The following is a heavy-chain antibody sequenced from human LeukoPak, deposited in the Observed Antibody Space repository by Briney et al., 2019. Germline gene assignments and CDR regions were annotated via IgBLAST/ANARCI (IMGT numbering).Heavy chain of an antibody. D-gene: IGHD6-19*01. J-gene: IGHJ4*02. CDR2: INHSGST. V-gene: IGHV4-34*01. Sequence: SETLSLTCAVYGGSFSGYYWSWIRQPPGKGLEWIGEINHSGSTNYNPSLKSRVTISVDTSKNQFSLKLSSVTAADTAVYYCARAKGSGWSGQPFDYWGQGTLVTVSS. CDR1: GGSFSGYY. CDR3: ARAKGSGWSGQPFDY.